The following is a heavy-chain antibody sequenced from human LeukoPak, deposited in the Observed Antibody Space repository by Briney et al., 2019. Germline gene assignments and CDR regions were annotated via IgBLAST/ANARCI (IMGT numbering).Heavy chain of an antibody. CDR2: IYTSGST. J-gene: IGHJ6*03. CDR1: GGSISSGSYY. Sequence: PSETLSLTCTVPGGSISSGSYYWSWIRQPAGKGLEWIGRIYTSGSTNYNPSLKSRVTISVDTSKNQFSLKLSSVTAADTAVYYCAREAMVRGVSQYYYYYYYMDVWGKGTTVTISS. V-gene: IGHV4-61*02. D-gene: IGHD3-10*01. CDR3: AREAMVRGVSQYYYYYYYMDV.